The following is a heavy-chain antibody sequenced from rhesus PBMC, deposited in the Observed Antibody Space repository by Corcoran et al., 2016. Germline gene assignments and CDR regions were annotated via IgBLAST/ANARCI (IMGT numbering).Heavy chain of an antibody. CDR2: ISGSGGST. CDR3: ARDLAAAGSEDFDY. D-gene: IGHD6-25*01. Sequence: QLQLQESGPGLVKPSETLSLTCAVSGGSISSNSWSWIRQPPGKGLEWIGRISGSGGSTDYNPSLKSRVTMSTDTSKNQFSLKLTSVTAADTAVYYCARDLAAAGSEDFDYWGQGVLVTVSS. V-gene: IGHV4-173*01. J-gene: IGHJ4*01. CDR1: GGSISSNS.